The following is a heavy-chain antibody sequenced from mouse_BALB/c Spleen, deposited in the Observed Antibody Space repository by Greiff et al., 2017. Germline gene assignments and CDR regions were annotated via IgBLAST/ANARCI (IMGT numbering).Heavy chain of an antibody. V-gene: IGHV5-12-1*01. J-gene: IGHJ3*01. Sequence: EVMLVESGGGLVEPGGSLKLSCAASGFAFSSYDMSWVRQTPEKRLEWVAYISSGGGSTYYPDTVKGRFTISRDNAKNTLYLQMSSLKSEDTAMYYCARHGGKRAWFADWGQGTLVTVSA. CDR2: ISSGGGST. CDR3: ARHGGKRAWFAD. D-gene: IGHD2-1*01. CDR1: GFAFSSYD.